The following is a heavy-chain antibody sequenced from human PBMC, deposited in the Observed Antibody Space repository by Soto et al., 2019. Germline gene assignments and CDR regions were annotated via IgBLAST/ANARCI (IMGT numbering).Heavy chain of an antibody. Sequence: QVQLQESGPGLVKPSQTLSLTCSVSGDSISRIDYYWTWIRQHPEKGLEWIGNIYFRGNTYYSPSLESRINISVDTSKNQFSLKLTSVTAADTAVYYCAREGGSYDSGGYLIRGAFDIWGQGTMVDVSS. CDR3: AREGGSYDSGGYLIRGAFDI. CDR1: GDSISRIDYY. V-gene: IGHV4-31*03. D-gene: IGHD3-22*01. CDR2: IYFRGNT. J-gene: IGHJ3*02.